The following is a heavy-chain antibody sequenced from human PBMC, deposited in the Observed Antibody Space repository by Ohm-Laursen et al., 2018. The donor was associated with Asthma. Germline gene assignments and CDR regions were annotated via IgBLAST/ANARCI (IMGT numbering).Heavy chain of an antibody. D-gene: IGHD1-26*01. Sequence: SLRLSCAASGFTFSNAWMSWVRQAPGKGLEWVGRIKSKTDGGTADYAAPVKGRFTISRDDSKNTLYLQMNSLKTEDTAVYYCTTTWIPLGLSGGYDPGYWGQRTLVTVSS. CDR2: IKSKTDGGTA. CDR1: GFTFSNAW. V-gene: IGHV3-15*01. CDR3: TTTWIPLGLSGGYDPGY. J-gene: IGHJ4*02.